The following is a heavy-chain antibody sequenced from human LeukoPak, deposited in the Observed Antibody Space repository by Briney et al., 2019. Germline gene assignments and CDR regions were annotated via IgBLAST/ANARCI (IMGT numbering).Heavy chain of an antibody. CDR2: IYHSGST. Sequence: SETLSLTCTVSGYSISSGYYWGWTRQPPGKGLEWIGSIYHSGSTYYNPSLKSRVTISVDTSKNQFSRKLSSVTAADTAVYYCARVVVGATGNCFDPWGQGTLVTVSS. D-gene: IGHD2-15*01. J-gene: IGHJ5*02. CDR1: GYSISSGYY. V-gene: IGHV4-38-2*02. CDR3: ARVVVGATGNCFDP.